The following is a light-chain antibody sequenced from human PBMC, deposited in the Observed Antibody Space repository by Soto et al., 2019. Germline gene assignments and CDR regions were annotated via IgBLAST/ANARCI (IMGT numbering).Light chain of an antibody. CDR1: SSDIGAYNY. V-gene: IGLV2-14*01. J-gene: IGLJ2*01. CDR2: DVT. CDR3: ASYTDYKPRGI. Sequence: QSALTQPASVSGSPGQSIAISCTGSSSDIGAYNYVSWYQHHPGKAPKLIIYDVTSRPSGVSSRFSGAKSGNAASLIISGLQPEDEADYFCASYTDYKPRGIFGGGTKLTVL.